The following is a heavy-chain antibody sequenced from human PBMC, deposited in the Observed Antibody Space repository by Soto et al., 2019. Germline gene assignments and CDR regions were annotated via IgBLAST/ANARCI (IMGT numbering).Heavy chain of an antibody. Sequence: SVKVSCKASGGTFSSYAISWVRQAPGQGLEWMGGIIPIFGTANYAQKFQGRVTITADESTSTAYMELSSLRSEDTAVYYCARVWSGYYNWFDPWGQGTLVTVSS. J-gene: IGHJ5*02. CDR3: ARVWSGYYNWFDP. D-gene: IGHD3-3*01. CDR1: GGTFSSYA. CDR2: IIPIFGTA. V-gene: IGHV1-69*13.